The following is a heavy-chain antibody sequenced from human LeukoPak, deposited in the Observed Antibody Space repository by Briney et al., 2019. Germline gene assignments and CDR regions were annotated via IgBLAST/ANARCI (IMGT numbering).Heavy chain of an antibody. CDR2: FDPEDGET. CDR1: GYTFTELS. J-gene: IGHJ4*02. CDR3: ATGSQLPGIAVAGTFDY. V-gene: IGHV1-24*01. D-gene: IGHD6-19*01. Sequence: ASVTVSFTFSGYTFTELSMHWVRQAPGKGLEWMGGFDPEDGETIYAQKFQGRVTMTEDTSTDTAYMELSSLRSEDTAVYYCATGSQLPGIAVAGTFDYWGQGTLVTVSS.